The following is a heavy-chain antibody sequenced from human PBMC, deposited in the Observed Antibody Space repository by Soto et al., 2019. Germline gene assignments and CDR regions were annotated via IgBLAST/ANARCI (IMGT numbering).Heavy chain of an antibody. CDR2: ISSTSTYI. CDR1: GFTFSTYS. J-gene: IGHJ6*02. V-gene: IGHV3-21*01. D-gene: IGHD3-9*01. CDR3: ARDILTGRPSYYGMDV. Sequence: GESLKISCAASGFTFSTYSLNWVRQAPGKGLEWVSSISSTSTYIYYADSVKGRVTISRDNAENSLYLQMNSLTAEDTAVYYCARDILTGRPSYYGMDVWGQGTTVTVSS.